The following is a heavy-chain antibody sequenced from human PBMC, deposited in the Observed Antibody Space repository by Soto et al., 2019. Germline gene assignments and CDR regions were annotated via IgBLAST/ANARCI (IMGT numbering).Heavy chain of an antibody. CDR3: AKIDARASGYDSRPFYFDY. V-gene: IGHV3-23*01. CDR1: GFTFSSYA. CDR2: ISGSGGST. Sequence: PGGSLRLSCAASGFTFSSYAMSWVRQAPGKGLEWVSAISGSGGSTYYADSVKGRFTISRDNSKNTLYLQMNSLRAEDTAVYYCAKIDARASGYDSRPFYFDYWGQGTLVTVSS. J-gene: IGHJ4*02. D-gene: IGHD5-12*01.